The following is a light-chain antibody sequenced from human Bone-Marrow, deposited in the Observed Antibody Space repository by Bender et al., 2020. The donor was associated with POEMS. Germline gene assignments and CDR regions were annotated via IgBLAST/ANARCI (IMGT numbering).Light chain of an antibody. J-gene: IGLJ3*02. CDR3: AVWDDSLNGWV. CDR1: SSNIGAHA. V-gene: IGLV1-44*01. Sequence: QSVLTQPPSASGTPGQRVTISCSGGSSNIGAHAVNWYQHLPGTAPKLLIYSSHRRPSEVPDRFSGSRSGPSASLAISGLQSEDEVDYYCAVWDDSLNGWVVGGGTKLTVL. CDR2: SSH.